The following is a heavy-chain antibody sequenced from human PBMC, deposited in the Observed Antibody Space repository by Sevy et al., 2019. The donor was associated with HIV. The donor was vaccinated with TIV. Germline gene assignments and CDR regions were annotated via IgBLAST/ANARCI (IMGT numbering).Heavy chain of an antibody. CDR2: IIPVFGSA. Sequence: ASVKVSCKASGDTFGNYAIAWVRQAPGQGLEWVGGIIPVFGSANSAQKFQDRVTVTADVSTSTAYMELRRLRSEDTAVYYCARSNPDGYKYSYYYGMDVWGQGTTVTVSS. D-gene: IGHD5-12*01. CDR3: ARSNPDGYKYSYYYGMDV. CDR1: GDTFGNYA. V-gene: IGHV1-69*13. J-gene: IGHJ6*02.